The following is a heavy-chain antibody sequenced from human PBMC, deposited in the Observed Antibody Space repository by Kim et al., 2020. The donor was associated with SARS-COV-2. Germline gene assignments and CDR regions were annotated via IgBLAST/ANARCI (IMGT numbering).Heavy chain of an antibody. CDR2: IKSKTDGGTT. Sequence: GGSLRLSCAASGFTFSNAWMSWVRQAPGKGLEWVGRIKSKTDGGTTDYAAPVKGRFTISRDDSKNTLYLQMNSLKTEDTAVYYCTTSRIAYYYGMDVWGQGTTVTVSS. J-gene: IGHJ6*02. V-gene: IGHV3-15*01. CDR1: GFTFSNAW. D-gene: IGHD2-21*01. CDR3: TTSRIAYYYGMDV.